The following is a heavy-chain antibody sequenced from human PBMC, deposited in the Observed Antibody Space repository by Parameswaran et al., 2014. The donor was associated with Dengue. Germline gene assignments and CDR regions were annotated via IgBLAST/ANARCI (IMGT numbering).Heavy chain of an antibody. Sequence: WIRQAPGKGLEWVSSITGSGGDTYYADSVKGRFTISRDNSKNTLYLQMNILRAEDTAVYYCAKGMTTVPLDFDYWGQGTLVTVSS. CDR2: ITGSGGDT. CDR3: AKGMTTVPLDFDY. J-gene: IGHJ4*02. D-gene: IGHD4-11*01. V-gene: IGHV3-23*01.